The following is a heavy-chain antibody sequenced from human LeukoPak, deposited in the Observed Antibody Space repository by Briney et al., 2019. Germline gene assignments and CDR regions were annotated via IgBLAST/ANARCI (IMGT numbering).Heavy chain of an antibody. CDR2: IYTNGDT. V-gene: IGHV4-61*02. J-gene: IGHJ4*02. CDR3: ARERRDDYVSFDY. Sequence: PSETLSLTCTVSGGSFSRVGYFWSWIRQPAGKGLEWIGRIYTNGDTNYNPSLKGRVTMSVDTSTNQFSLKLSSVTAADTAVYYCARERRDDYVSFDYWGQGTLVSVSS. D-gene: IGHD4-17*01. CDR1: GGSFSRVGYF.